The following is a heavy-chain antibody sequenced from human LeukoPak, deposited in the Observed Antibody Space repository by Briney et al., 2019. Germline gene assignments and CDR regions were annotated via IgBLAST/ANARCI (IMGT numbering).Heavy chain of an antibody. Sequence: SQTLSLTCAISGDSVSINSTAWNWIRQSPSRGLEWLGRTYQRSKWYNDYAVSVKSRITINPDISKNQFSLQLNSVTPEDTAVYYCARSPSPYSSGWYFDYWGQGTLVTVSS. CDR1: GDSVSINSTA. J-gene: IGHJ4*02. CDR3: ARSPSPYSSGWYFDY. D-gene: IGHD6-19*01. CDR2: TYQRSKWYN. V-gene: IGHV6-1*01.